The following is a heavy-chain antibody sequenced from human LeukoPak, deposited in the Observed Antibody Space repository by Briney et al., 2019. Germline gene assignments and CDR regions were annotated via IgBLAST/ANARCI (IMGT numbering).Heavy chain of an antibody. V-gene: IGHV1-18*01. D-gene: IGHD5-18*01. Sequence: ASVKVSCKASGYTFTRYGISWVRQAPGQGLEWMGWISGNNGNTNYAQRYQDRLTMTTDTSTNTAYMELKSLRYDDTAVYYCAKTGFSYGRFDYWGQGTLVTVSS. CDR3: AKTGFSYGRFDY. CDR2: ISGNNGNT. J-gene: IGHJ4*02. CDR1: GYTFTRYG.